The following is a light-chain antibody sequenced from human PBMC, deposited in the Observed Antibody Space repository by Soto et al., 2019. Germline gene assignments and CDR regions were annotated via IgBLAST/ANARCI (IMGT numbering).Light chain of an antibody. CDR3: QQRSNWPPIT. Sequence: EIELTQSPATLSLSPGERANLSCRASQSVSSYLAWYQQKPGQAPRLLIYDASNRATGIPARFSGSGSGTDFTLTISSLEPEDFAVYYCQQRSNWPPITLGQGTRLEIK. J-gene: IGKJ5*01. CDR1: QSVSSY. CDR2: DAS. V-gene: IGKV3-11*01.